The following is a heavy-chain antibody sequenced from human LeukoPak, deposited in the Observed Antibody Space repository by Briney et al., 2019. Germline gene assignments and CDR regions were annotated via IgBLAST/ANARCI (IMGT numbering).Heavy chain of an antibody. CDR2: INHSGST. V-gene: IGHV4-34*01. CDR3: ARGRLGFS. J-gene: IGHJ5*02. CDR1: GGSFSGYY. Sequence: PSETLSLTCAVYGGSFSGYYWSWIRQPPGKGLEWIGEINHSGSTNYNPSLKSRVTISVDTSKNQFSLKLSPVTAADTAVYYCARGRLGFSWGQGTLVTVSS. D-gene: IGHD5-12*01.